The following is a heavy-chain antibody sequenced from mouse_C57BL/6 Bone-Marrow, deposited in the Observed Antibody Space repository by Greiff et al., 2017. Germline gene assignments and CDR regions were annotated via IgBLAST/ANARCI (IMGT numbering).Heavy chain of an antibody. D-gene: IGHD1-1*01. CDR2: INPSSGYT. V-gene: IGHV1-7*01. J-gene: IGHJ2*01. Sequence: VQLQQSGAELAKPGASVKLSCKASGYTFTSYWMHWVKQRPGQGLEWIGYINPSSGYTKYNQKFKDKATLTADKSSSTAYLQLSSLTYEDSAVYYCARQAYGSSYNFDYWGQGTTLTVSS. CDR3: ARQAYGSSYNFDY. CDR1: GYTFTSYW.